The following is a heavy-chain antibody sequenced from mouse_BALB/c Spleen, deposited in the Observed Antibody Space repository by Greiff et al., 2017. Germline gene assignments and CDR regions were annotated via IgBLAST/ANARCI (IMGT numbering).Heavy chain of an antibody. J-gene: IGHJ4*01. CDR2: ISSGSSTI. CDR1: GFTFSSFG. CDR3: ARGRTYAMDY. Sequence: EVMLVESGGGLVQPGGSRKLSCAASGFTFSSFGMHWVRQAPEKGLEWVAYISSGSSTIYYADTVKGRFTISRDNPKNTLFLQMTSLRSEDTAMYYCARGRTYAMDYWGQGTSVTVSS. V-gene: IGHV5-17*02.